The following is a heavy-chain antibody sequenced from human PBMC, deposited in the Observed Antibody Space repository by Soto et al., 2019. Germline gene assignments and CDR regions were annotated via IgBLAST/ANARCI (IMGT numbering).Heavy chain of an antibody. CDR3: ARDPGAITVAGNFDY. CDR1: AFTFSSYA. D-gene: IGHD6-19*01. J-gene: IGHJ4*02. Sequence: EVQLLESGGGLVQPGGSLRLSCAASAFTFSSYAMSWVRQSPGKGLEWVSGISGSGISTYYADSVKGRFSISRDNSKNTLYLQMDSLGAEDTAVYYCARDPGAITVAGNFDYWGQGTLVNVSS. CDR2: ISGSGIST. V-gene: IGHV3-23*01.